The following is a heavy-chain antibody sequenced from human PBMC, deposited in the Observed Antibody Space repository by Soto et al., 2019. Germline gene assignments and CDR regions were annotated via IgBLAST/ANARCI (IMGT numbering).Heavy chain of an antibody. Sequence: GTSVKVSCKDSGYTYTSNDSNWVRQATGQGLEWMGWMNPNSGNTGYAQKFQGRVTMTRNTSISTAYMELSSLRSEDTAVYYCAASSSGWYRWFDPWGQGTLVTVSS. V-gene: IGHV1-8*01. CDR1: GYTYTSND. CDR2: MNPNSGNT. CDR3: AASSSGWYRWFDP. J-gene: IGHJ5*02. D-gene: IGHD6-19*01.